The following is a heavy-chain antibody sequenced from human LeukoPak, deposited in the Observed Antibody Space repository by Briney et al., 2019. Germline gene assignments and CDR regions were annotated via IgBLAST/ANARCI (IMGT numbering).Heavy chain of an antibody. CDR1: GFTVSSNY. CDR2: IYSGGST. Sequence: GGSLRLSCAASGFTVSSNYMSWVRQAPGKGLEWVSVIYSGGSTYYADSVKGRFTISRDNSKNTLYLQMNSLRDEDTAVYYCAREYYYDSSGGPFDYWGQGTLVTVSS. D-gene: IGHD3-22*01. V-gene: IGHV3-53*01. CDR3: AREYYYDSSGGPFDY. J-gene: IGHJ4*02.